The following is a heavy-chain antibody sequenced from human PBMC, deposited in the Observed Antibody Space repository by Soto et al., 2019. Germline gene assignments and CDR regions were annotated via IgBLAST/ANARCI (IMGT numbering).Heavy chain of an antibody. CDR2: IIPIFGTA. CDR3: ARSPHSGSTGAWTLDY. J-gene: IGHJ4*02. D-gene: IGHD6-6*01. CDR1: GGTFSSYA. V-gene: IGHV1-69*13. Sequence: SVRVSCKASGGTFSSYAISWVRQAPGQGLEWMGGIIPIFGTANYAQKFQGRVTITADESTSTAYMELSSLRSEDTAVYYCARSPHSGSTGAWTLDYWGQGTLVTVSS.